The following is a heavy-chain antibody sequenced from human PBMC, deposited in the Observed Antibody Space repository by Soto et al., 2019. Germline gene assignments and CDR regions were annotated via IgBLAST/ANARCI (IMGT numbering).Heavy chain of an antibody. V-gene: IGHV4-59*08. J-gene: IGHJ4*02. CDR2: IYYTGGT. D-gene: IGHD1-1*01. CDR1: GGSISSYY. Sequence: SETLSLTCTVSGGSISSYYWSWIRQPPGKGLEWIGYIYYTGGTNYNPSLKSRVTISVDTSKNQFSLKLSSVTAADTAVYYCARLPRATPYTYCDYWGQGTLVTVSS. CDR3: ARLPRATPYTYCDY.